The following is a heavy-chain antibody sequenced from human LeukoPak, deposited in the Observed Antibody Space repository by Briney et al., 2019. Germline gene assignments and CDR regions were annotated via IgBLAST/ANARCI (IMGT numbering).Heavy chain of an antibody. D-gene: IGHD6-6*01. V-gene: IGHV3-23*01. J-gene: IGHJ4*02. CDR1: GFTFSGYA. Sequence: GGSLRLSCAASGFTFSGYAMSWVRQAPGKGLEWFSAICGSGGSTYYADSVKGRFTISRDNSKNPLYLQMNSLRAEDTAVYYCAKDRGVTVAARPPHDYWGQGTLVTVSS. CDR3: AKDRGVTVAARPPHDY. CDR2: ICGSGGST.